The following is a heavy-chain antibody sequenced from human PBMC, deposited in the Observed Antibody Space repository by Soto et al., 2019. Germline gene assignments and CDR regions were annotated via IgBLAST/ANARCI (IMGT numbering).Heavy chain of an antibody. CDR1: GVSITSTTW. Sequence: SETLSLTCAVSGVSITSTTWWSWVRQPPGKGLEWIGEIHHSGRTDYNPSLKNRVIILVDKSKNQFSLNLSSVTAADTAEYYCARDLRIAVSGPFDHWGQGILVT. D-gene: IGHD6-19*01. CDR2: IHHSGRT. CDR3: ARDLRIAVSGPFDH. V-gene: IGHV4-4*02. J-gene: IGHJ4*02.